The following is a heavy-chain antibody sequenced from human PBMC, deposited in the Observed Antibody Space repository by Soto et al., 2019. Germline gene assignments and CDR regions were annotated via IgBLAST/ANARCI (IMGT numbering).Heavy chain of an antibody. D-gene: IGHD6-6*01. Sequence: QVQLVQSGAEVKQTGASVRVSCKTSGYSFTRFGISWVRQAPGQGLEWMGWISGYNGNTIAAQKVQDRVTMTRDTSTNTFYMEVRSLKSDDTAVYFCARDFEAVGQLVWGSDHWGQGTLVTVSS. CDR3: ARDFEAVGQLVWGSDH. V-gene: IGHV1-18*01. CDR2: ISGYNGNT. CDR1: GYSFTRFG. J-gene: IGHJ4*02.